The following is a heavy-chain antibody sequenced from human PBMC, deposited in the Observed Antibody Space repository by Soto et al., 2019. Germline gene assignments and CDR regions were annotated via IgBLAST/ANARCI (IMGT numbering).Heavy chain of an antibody. Sequence: SETLSLTCTVSGGSISSYYWSWIRQPPGKGLEWIGYIYYSGSTNYNPSRKSRVTISVDTSKNQFSLKLSSVTAADTAVYYCARDKYDFWSGWVGFDPWGQGTLVTVSS. CDR1: GGSISSYY. V-gene: IGHV4-59*01. CDR3: ARDKYDFWSGWVGFDP. D-gene: IGHD3-3*01. J-gene: IGHJ5*02. CDR2: IYYSGST.